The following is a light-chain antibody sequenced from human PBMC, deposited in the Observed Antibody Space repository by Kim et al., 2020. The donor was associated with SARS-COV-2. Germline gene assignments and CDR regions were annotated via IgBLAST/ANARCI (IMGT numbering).Light chain of an antibody. CDR3: QQYDNLPLT. CDR1: QDISNY. Sequence: DIQMTQSPSSLSASVGDRVTITCQASQDISNYLNWYQQKPGKAPKLLIYDASNLETGVPSRFSGSGSGTDFTFTISSLQPEDIATYYCQQYDNLPLTVGGETKVDIK. J-gene: IGKJ4*01. V-gene: IGKV1-33*01. CDR2: DAS.